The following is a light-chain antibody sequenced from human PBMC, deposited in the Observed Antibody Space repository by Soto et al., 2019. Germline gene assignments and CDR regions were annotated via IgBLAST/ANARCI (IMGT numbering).Light chain of an antibody. CDR1: QSVTNNY. CDR3: QQYASSRT. Sequence: EIVLTQSPATLSLSPVERATLSCRASQSVTNNYLAWFQQKPGQAPRLLMYGASSRATGIPDRFSGSGSGTDFTLTITRLEPEDFAVYYCQQYASSRTFGQGTKVDIK. V-gene: IGKV3-20*01. CDR2: GAS. J-gene: IGKJ1*01.